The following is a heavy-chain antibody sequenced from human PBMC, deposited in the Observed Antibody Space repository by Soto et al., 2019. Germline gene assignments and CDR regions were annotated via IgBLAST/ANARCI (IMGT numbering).Heavy chain of an antibody. CDR2: IYYSGST. Sequence: SETLSLTCTVSGGSISSGGYYWSWIRQHPGKGLEWIGYIYYSGSTYYNPSLKSRVTISVDTSKNQFSLKLSSVTAADTAVYYCARDNGYSSSYNWFDPWGQGTLVTVSS. D-gene: IGHD6-13*01. J-gene: IGHJ5*02. CDR3: ARDNGYSSSYNWFDP. V-gene: IGHV4-31*03. CDR1: GGSISSGGYY.